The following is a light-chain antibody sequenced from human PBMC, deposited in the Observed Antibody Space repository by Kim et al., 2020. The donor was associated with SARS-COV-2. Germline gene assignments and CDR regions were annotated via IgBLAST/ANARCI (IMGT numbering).Light chain of an antibody. J-gene: IGLJ2*01. CDR2: NNH. CDR1: SSNIGGNN. CDR3: AVWDDTLNGVV. V-gene: IGLV1-44*01. Sequence: GKTVTISCSGSSSNIGGNNVNWFQQLPGTAPKLLIYNNHERPSGVPDRFSGSKSGTSASLAITRLQSEDEADYYCAVWDDTLNGVVFGGGTQLTVL.